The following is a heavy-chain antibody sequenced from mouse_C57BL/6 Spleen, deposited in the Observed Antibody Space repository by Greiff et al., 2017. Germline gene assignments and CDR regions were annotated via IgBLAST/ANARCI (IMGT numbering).Heavy chain of an antibody. J-gene: IGHJ4*01. CDR3: AREAKRTVVEAMDY. CDR2: INPNNGGT. Sequence: EVQLQQSGPELVKPGASVKISCKASGYTFTDYYMNWVKQSHGKSLEWIGDINPNNGGTSYNQKFKGKATLTVDKSSSTAYMELRSLTSEDSAVYYCAREAKRTVVEAMDYWGQGTSVTVSS. D-gene: IGHD1-1*01. CDR1: GYTFTDYY. V-gene: IGHV1-26*01.